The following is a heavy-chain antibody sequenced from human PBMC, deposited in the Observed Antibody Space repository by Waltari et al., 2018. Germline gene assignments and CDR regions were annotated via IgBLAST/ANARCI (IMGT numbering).Heavy chain of an antibody. Sequence: QVQLQESGPGLVKPSETLSLTCAVSGYSISSGYYWGWIRQPPGKGLEWIGSIYHSGSTYYNPSLKSRVTISVDTSKNQFSLKLSSVTAADTAVYYCARHDYYGSGSYCFDYWGQGTLVTVSS. V-gene: IGHV4-38-2*01. J-gene: IGHJ4*02. D-gene: IGHD3-10*01. CDR2: IYHSGST. CDR3: ARHDYYGSGSYCFDY. CDR1: GYSISSGYY.